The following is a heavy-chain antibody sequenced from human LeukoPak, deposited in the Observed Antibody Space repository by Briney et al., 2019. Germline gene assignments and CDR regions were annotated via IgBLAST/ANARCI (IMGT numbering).Heavy chain of an antibody. CDR3: ARPLLRWQDGMDV. CDR1: GVTFSRYS. J-gene: IGHJ6*02. CDR2: ISSSSSYI. D-gene: IGHD4-23*01. V-gene: IGHV3-21*01. Sequence: SGGSLRLSCAASGVTFSRYSMDGVRPATGQGLEWVSSISSSSSYIYYADSVKGRFTISRDNAKNSLYLQMNSLRAEDTAVYYCARPLLRWQDGMDVWGQGTTVTVSS.